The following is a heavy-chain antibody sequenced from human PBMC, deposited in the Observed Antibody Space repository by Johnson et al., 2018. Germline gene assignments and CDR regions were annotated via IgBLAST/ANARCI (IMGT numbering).Heavy chain of an antibody. V-gene: IGHV3-21*01. Sequence: ERLGESGGGLVKPGGSLGLCCAASGFTFSSYSMNWVRQAPGKGLEWVSSISSSSRYIYYADSVKGRFTISRDNAKNYLYLQMNSLRAEDTAVYYCARDNRYVYDSSAYYFGGDFQHWGQGTLVTVYS. J-gene: IGHJ1*01. CDR3: ARDNRYVYDSSAYYFGGDFQH. D-gene: IGHD3-22*01. CDR2: ISSSSRYI. CDR1: GFTFSSYS.